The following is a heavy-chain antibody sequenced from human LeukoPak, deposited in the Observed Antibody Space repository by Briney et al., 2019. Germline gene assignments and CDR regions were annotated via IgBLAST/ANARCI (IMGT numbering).Heavy chain of an antibody. D-gene: IGHD2-2*01. J-gene: IGHJ4*02. Sequence: SETLSLTCTVSGYSISSGYYWGWIRPPPGKGLEWIGSIYHGGSTYYNPSLKSRVTISVDTSKNQFSLKLSSVTAADTAVYYCARDLGTSLDYWGQGTLVTVSS. CDR3: ARDLGTSLDY. V-gene: IGHV4-38-2*02. CDR1: GYSISSGYY. CDR2: IYHGGST.